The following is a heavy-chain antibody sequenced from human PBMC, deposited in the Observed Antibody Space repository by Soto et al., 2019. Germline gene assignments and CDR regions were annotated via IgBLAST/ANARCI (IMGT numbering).Heavy chain of an antibody. J-gene: IGHJ6*03. CDR3: ARVEEVPAAMPLLIMDV. Sequence: SETLSLTCTVSGGSISSGGYYWSWIRQHPGKGLEWIGYIYYSGSTYYNPSLKSRVTISVDTSKNQFSLKLSSVTAADTAVYYCARVEEVPAAMPLLIMDVWGKGTTVTVSS. CDR1: GGSISSGGYY. CDR2: IYYSGST. V-gene: IGHV4-31*03. D-gene: IGHD2-2*01.